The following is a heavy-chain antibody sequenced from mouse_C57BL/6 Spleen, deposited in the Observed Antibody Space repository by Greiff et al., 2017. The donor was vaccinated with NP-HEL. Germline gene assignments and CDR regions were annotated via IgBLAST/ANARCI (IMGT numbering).Heavy chain of an antibody. CDR1: GYSFTGYY. CDR3: ARLRGFDY. CDR2: INPSTGGT. Sequence: VQLQQSGPELVKPGASVKISCKASGYSFTGYYMNWVKQSPEKSLEGIGEINPSTGGTTYNQKFKAKATLTVDKSSSTAYMQLKSLTSEDSAVYYCARLRGFDYWGQGTTLTVSS. V-gene: IGHV1-42*01. D-gene: IGHD1-1*01. J-gene: IGHJ2*01.